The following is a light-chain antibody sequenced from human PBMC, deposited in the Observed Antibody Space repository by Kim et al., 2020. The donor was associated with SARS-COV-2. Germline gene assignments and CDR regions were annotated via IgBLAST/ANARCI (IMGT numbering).Light chain of an antibody. J-gene: IGLJ2*01. CDR2: QDT. CDR3: QAWDSTTTV. V-gene: IGLV3-1*01. CDR1: RLGNKY. Sequence: SYELTQPPTVSVSPGQTASITCSGDRLGNKYVCWYQQKPGQSPVVVIYQDTQRPSGIPERFSGYNSGNTATLTISGTQAMDETDYYCQAWDSTTTVFGGGTQLTV.